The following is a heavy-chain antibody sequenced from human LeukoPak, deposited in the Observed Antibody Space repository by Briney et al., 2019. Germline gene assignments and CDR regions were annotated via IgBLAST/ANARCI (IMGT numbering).Heavy chain of an antibody. CDR2: IRYDGSNA. CDR1: GFTFNTYA. J-gene: IGHJ4*02. Sequence: GGSLRLSCVASGFTFNTYAMHWVRQAPGEGLDWVAFIRYDGSNACYADSVKGRFTISRDNSDNTLYLQMNSLTSDDTAVYYCVADFDYWGQGTLVTVSS. CDR3: VADFDY. V-gene: IGHV3-30*02.